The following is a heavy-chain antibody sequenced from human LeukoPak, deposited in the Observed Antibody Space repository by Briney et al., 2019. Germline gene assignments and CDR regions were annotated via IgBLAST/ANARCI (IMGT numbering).Heavy chain of an antibody. CDR2: ISANGGST. Sequence: GGSLRLSCAASGFTFSSYAMSWVRQAPGKGLEWVSSISANGGSTYYADSVKGRFTISRDNSKNTLSLQMSSLRAEDTAVYYCAKDSSSSFYYYYMDVWGKGTTVTVSS. D-gene: IGHD6-6*01. CDR3: AKDSSSSFYYYYMDV. V-gene: IGHV3-23*01. J-gene: IGHJ6*03. CDR1: GFTFSSYA.